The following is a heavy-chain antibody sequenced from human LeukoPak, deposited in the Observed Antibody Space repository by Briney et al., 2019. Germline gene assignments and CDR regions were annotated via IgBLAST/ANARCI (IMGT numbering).Heavy chain of an antibody. J-gene: IGHJ4*02. CDR1: GGSISSYY. CDR3: ARHSGSHTYYFDY. CDR2: IYYSGST. Sequence: SETLSLTCTVSGGSISSYYWSWIRQPPGKGLEWIGYIYYSGSTNYNPSLKSRVTISVDTSKNQFSLKLSSVTAADTAVYYCARHSGSHTYYFDYWGQGTLVTVSS. V-gene: IGHV4-59*08. D-gene: IGHD6-19*01.